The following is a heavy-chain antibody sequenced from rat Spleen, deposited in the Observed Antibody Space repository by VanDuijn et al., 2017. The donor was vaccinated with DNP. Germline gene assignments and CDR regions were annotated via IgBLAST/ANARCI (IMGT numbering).Heavy chain of an antibody. CDR3: AKDRWYYDGTYYYVGVMDA. V-gene: IGHV4-2*01. CDR2: INKDSSTI. D-gene: IGHD1-12*02. CDR1: GFNFNDYW. Sequence: EVKLVESGGGLVQPGRSLKLSCAASGFNFNDYWMGWVRQAPGKGLEWIGQINKDSSTITYIPSLKDKFTISRDNDQNTLYLQMNSLRSEDTGTYYCAKDRWYYDGTYYYVGVMDAWGQGASVTVSS. J-gene: IGHJ4*01.